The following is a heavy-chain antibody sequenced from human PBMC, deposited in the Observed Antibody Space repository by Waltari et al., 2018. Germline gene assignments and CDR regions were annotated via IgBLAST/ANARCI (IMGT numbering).Heavy chain of an antibody. CDR3: ARGGEWFARAFDI. V-gene: IGHV1-69*14. CDR1: GGTFSSYA. CDR2: SIPILGTA. D-gene: IGHD3-3*01. Sequence: QVQLVQSGAEVKKPGSSVKVSCKASGGTFSSYAISWVRQAPGQGLEGMGGSIPILGTANYAQKFKGRVTITADKSTSTAYMELSSLRSEDTAVYYCARGGEWFARAFDIWGQGTMVTVSS. J-gene: IGHJ3*02.